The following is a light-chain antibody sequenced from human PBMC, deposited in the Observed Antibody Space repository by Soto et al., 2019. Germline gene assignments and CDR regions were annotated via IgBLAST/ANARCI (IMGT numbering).Light chain of an antibody. CDR2: GAS. V-gene: IGKV3-20*01. CDR1: QSVSSNY. Sequence: ESVLTQSPGTLSLSPGERATLSCRASQSVSSNYLAWYQQQPGQAPRLLIYGASNRATGIPDRFSGSGSGTGFTLTISRLEPEDVAVYFCQQYGSSPPFTFGQGTKVEIK. J-gene: IGKJ2*01. CDR3: QQYGSSPPFT.